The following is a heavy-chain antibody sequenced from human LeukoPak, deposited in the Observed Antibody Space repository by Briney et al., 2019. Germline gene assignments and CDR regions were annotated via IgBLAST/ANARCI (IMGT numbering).Heavy chain of an antibody. Sequence: PGGSLRLSCAASGFMFSSYWMSWVRQAPGKGLEWVANIKQDGSEKYYVDSVKGRFTISRDNAKNSLYLQMNSLRAEDTAVYYCARSIAVAGPFDYWGQGTLVTVSS. CDR1: GFMFSSYW. V-gene: IGHV3-7*01. J-gene: IGHJ4*02. D-gene: IGHD6-19*01. CDR3: ARSIAVAGPFDY. CDR2: IKQDGSEK.